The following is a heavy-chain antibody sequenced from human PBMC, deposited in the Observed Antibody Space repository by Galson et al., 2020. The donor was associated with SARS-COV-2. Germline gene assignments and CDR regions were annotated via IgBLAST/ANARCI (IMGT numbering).Heavy chain of an antibody. Sequence: GESLKISCAASGFTFSSYNMNWVRQAPGKELEWVSFITSSSTTYYADSVKGRFTISRDNAKNSLYLQMSGLRDDDTALYYCSRGLSSSWPFSDFWGQGALVTVSS. D-gene: IGHD6-13*01. CDR3: SRGLSSSWPFSDF. V-gene: IGHV3-48*02. J-gene: IGHJ4*02. CDR1: GFTFSSYN. CDR2: ITSSSTT.